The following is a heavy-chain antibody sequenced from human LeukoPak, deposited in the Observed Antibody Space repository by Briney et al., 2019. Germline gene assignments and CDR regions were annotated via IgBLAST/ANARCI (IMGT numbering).Heavy chain of an antibody. Sequence: SETLSLTCTVSGYSISSGYYWAWIRQPPGKGLEWIGTIYHSGSTYYNPSLKSRVTISVDTSMNQFSLKLTSVTAADTAVYYCARVRGYCSSTICYRYYFDYWGQGTLVTVSS. CDR3: ARVRGYCSSTICYRYYFDY. V-gene: IGHV4-38-2*02. CDR1: GYSISSGYY. J-gene: IGHJ4*02. D-gene: IGHD2-2*01. CDR2: IYHSGST.